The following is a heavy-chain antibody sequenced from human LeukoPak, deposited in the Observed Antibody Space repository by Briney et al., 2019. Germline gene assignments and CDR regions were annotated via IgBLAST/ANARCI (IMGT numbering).Heavy chain of an antibody. J-gene: IGHJ4*02. CDR1: GYTFTSYD. CDR2: MNPDSGNT. Sequence: ASVKVSCKASGYTFTSYDINWVRQATGQGLEWMGWMNPDSGNTGYAQKFQGRVNMTRKTFISTAYMELSSLRPEDTAVYYCARGVAATGEFDYWGQGTLVTVSS. D-gene: IGHD6-19*01. V-gene: IGHV1-8*01. CDR3: ARGVAATGEFDY.